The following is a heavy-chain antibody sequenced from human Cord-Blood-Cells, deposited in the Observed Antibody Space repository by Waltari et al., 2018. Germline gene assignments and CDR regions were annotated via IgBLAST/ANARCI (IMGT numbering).Heavy chain of an antibody. CDR2: ISAYNGNT. CDR3: ARHYDILTGYDY. Sequence: ISWVRQAPGQGLEWMGWISAYNGNTNYAQKLQGRVTMTTDTSTSTAYMELRSLRSDDTAVYYCARHYDILTGYDYWGQGTLVTVSS. V-gene: IGHV1-18*01. J-gene: IGHJ4*02. D-gene: IGHD3-9*01.